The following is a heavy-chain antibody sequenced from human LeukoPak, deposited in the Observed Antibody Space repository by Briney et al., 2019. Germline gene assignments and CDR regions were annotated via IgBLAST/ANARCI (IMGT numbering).Heavy chain of an antibody. Sequence: PSETLSLTCAVSGYSISSGYYWGWIRQPPGKGLEWIGSIYHSGSTYYNPSLKSRVTISVDTSKNQFSLKLSSVTAADTAVYYCARARRTTVVTPGYSDYWGQGTLVTVSS. CDR2: IYHSGST. CDR1: GYSISSGYY. D-gene: IGHD4-23*01. J-gene: IGHJ4*02. CDR3: ARARRTTVVTPGYSDY. V-gene: IGHV4-38-2*01.